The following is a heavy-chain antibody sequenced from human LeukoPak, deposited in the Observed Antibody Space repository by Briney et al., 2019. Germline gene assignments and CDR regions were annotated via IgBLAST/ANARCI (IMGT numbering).Heavy chain of an antibody. D-gene: IGHD6-13*01. J-gene: IGHJ3*02. CDR1: GFIFHDYA. V-gene: IGHV3-9*01. CDR2: ISWNSGSI. CDR3: AKDHIAAAGMRAFDI. Sequence: GGSLRLSCAASGFIFHDYAMHWVRQAPGKGLEWVSGISWNSGSIGYADSVKGRFTISRDNSKNTLYLQMNSLRAEDTAVYYCAKDHIAAAGMRAFDIWGQGTMVTVSS.